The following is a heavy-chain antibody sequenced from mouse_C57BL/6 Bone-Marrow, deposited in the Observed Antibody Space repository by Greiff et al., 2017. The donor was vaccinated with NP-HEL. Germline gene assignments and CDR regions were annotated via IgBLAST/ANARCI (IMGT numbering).Heavy chain of an antibody. V-gene: IGHV1-18*01. Sequence: VQLQQSGPELVKPGASVKIPCKASGYTFTDYNMDWVKQSHGKSLEWIGDINPNNGGTIYNQKFKGKATLTVDKSSSTAYMELRSLTSEDTAVYYCARKGDYDLYFDYWGQGTTLTVSS. CDR1: GYTFTDYN. CDR2: INPNNGGT. D-gene: IGHD2-4*01. J-gene: IGHJ2*01. CDR3: ARKGDYDLYFDY.